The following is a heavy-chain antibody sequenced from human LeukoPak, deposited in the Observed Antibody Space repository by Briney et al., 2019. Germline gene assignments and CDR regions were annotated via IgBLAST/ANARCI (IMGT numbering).Heavy chain of an antibody. V-gene: IGHV3-21*01. CDR2: ISSSGDYI. CDR1: GFTFSSYS. D-gene: IGHD3-22*01. Sequence: GGSLRLSCAASGFTFSSYSMNWVRQAPGKGLDWVSSISSSGDYIYYADSVKGRFTISRDNAKNSLYLQMNSLRAEDTAVYYCARDHYYDSSGYYAFDIWGQGTMVTVSS. CDR3: ARDHYYDSSGYYAFDI. J-gene: IGHJ3*02.